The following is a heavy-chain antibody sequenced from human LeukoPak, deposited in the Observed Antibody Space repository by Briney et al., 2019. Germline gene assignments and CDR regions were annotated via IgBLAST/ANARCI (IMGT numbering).Heavy chain of an antibody. D-gene: IGHD3-22*01. J-gene: IGHJ4*02. CDR1: GFTSSSYS. Sequence: PGGSLRLSCAASGFTSSSYSMNWVRQAPGKGLEWVSYISSSSSTIYYADSVKGRFTISRDNAKNSLYLQMNSLRAEDTAVYYCARDPQLLSSSSGYYDYWGQGTLVTVSS. CDR3: ARDPQLLSSSSGYYDY. V-gene: IGHV3-48*04. CDR2: ISSSSSTI.